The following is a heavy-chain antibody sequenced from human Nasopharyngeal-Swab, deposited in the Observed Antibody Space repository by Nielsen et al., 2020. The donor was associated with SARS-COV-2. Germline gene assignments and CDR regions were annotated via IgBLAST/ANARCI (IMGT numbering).Heavy chain of an antibody. Sequence: GESLKIPCTASGFSFNNYGMHWVRQAPGKGLEWVAVISYEGSKKFYAESVEGRFTIPRDYSKSTLYLQMDSLRTEDTAMYYCAKANVLFWFGQFKNDGFDIWGQGTMVAVSS. V-gene: IGHV3-30*18. CDR1: GFSFNNYG. CDR2: ISYEGSKK. CDR3: AKANVLFWFGQFKNDGFDI. D-gene: IGHD3-10*01. J-gene: IGHJ3*02.